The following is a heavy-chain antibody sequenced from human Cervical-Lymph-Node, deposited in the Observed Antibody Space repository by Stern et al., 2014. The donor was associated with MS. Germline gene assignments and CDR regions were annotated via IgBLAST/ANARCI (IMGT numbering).Heavy chain of an antibody. J-gene: IGHJ5*02. D-gene: IGHD3-10*01. V-gene: IGHV1-69*06. CDR1: GGV. CDR2: ILRPIGTA. Sequence: QLVQSGAVVKKPGSAVRVSCKAYGGVSWLRQAPGQGLEYMGGILRPIGTAQYAQRFQGRLTITADMSRNTTYMELRSLRSDDTAVYYCARGTGDNWFDPWGQGTLVSVSS. CDR3: ARGTGDNWFDP.